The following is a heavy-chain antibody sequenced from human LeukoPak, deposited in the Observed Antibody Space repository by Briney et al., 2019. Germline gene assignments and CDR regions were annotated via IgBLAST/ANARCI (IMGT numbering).Heavy chain of an antibody. J-gene: IGHJ4*02. CDR1: GYTFTGNY. D-gene: IGHD1-26*01. Sequence: ASVMVSCKASGYTFTGNYMHWVRQAPGQGLEWMGWINPNSGGTNYAQKFQGRVTMTRDTSISTAYMELSRLRPDDTAVYYCARESIVGATTLDYWGQGTLVTVSS. V-gene: IGHV1-2*02. CDR3: ARESIVGATTLDY. CDR2: INPNSGGT.